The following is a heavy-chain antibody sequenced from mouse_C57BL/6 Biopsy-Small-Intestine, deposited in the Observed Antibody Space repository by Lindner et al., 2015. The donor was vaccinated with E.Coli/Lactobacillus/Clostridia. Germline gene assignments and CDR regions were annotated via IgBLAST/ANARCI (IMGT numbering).Heavy chain of an antibody. CDR1: GFTFKDYY. J-gene: IGHJ2*01. V-gene: IGHV14-1*01. CDR2: IDPEDGDT. CDR3: TLYMRH. D-gene: IGHD1-3*01. Sequence: EVQLQESGAELVRPGASVKLSCTGSGFTFKDYYIHWVKQRPEQGLEWIGRIDPEDGDTEYAPKFQGKASITADTSSNTAYLQLSNLISEDTAVYYCTLYMRHWGQGTTLTVSS.